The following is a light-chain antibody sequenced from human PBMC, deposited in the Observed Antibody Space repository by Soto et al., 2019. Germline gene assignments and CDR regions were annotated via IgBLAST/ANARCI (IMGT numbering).Light chain of an antibody. Sequence: DIQRTQSPSTLSASVGDRVTITCRASQTVSSWLAWYQQKPGKAPKLLIYEASSSEVGVPPRFSGSGFGKEFLLAISSLQPDDFAPDYCQYYKEYSTFGQGTRLESK. CDR2: EAS. CDR3: QYYKEYST. CDR1: QTVSSW. J-gene: IGKJ1*01. V-gene: IGKV1-5*03.